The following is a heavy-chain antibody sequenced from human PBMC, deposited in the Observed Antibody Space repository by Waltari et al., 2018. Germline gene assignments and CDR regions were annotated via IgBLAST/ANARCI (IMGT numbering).Heavy chain of an antibody. CDR3: ARGFGYLES. Sequence: EVQLVESGGGLVQPGGTLRLSCAASGFTFSNYWMHWVRQAPGKGPVWVSRIKVDGRSEVFADFVKGRFTIARDNAKNTVYLEMNSLTVEDTALYYCARGFGYLESWGQGALVTVST. V-gene: IGHV3-74*01. CDR1: GFTFSNYW. D-gene: IGHD5-18*01. J-gene: IGHJ5*02. CDR2: IKVDGRSE.